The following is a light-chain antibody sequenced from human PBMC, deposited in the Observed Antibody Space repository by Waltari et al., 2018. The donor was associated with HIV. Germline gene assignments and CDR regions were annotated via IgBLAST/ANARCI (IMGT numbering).Light chain of an antibody. V-gene: IGLV1-44*01. CDR2: SDN. CDR3: AAWDDSLNGVV. J-gene: IGLJ2*01. Sequence: QSVLSQSPSASATPGQRVTISCSGSSSNIGSNAVSWYHQVPGTAPKLLIYSDNQRPSGVPDRFSGSQSGTSASLAISGLQSEDEADYYCAAWDDSLNGVVFGGGTKMTVL. CDR1: SSNIGSNA.